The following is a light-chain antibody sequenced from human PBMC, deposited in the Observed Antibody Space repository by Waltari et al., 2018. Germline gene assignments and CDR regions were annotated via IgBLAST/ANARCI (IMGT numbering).Light chain of an antibody. Sequence: DIVMTQSPLSLSVTPGEPASISCRSSQSLLHSSGNTFLDWYLQKPGHSPQLLFYLVSNRASGVPDRFSGSGSGTDFTLKISRVEAEDVGVYFCMQARQTPWTFGQGTKVEIK. CDR1: QSLLHSSGNTF. J-gene: IGKJ1*01. CDR3: MQARQTPWT. V-gene: IGKV2-28*01. CDR2: LVS.